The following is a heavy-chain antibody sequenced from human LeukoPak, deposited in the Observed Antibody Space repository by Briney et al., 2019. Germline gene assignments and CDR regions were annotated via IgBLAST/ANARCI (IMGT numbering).Heavy chain of an antibody. CDR3: ARDRNYDYVWGSYRYINWFDP. Sequence: PSETLSLTCAVYGGSFGGYYWSWIRQPPGKGLEWIGEINHSGSTNYNPSLKSRVTISVDTSKNQFSLKLSSVTAADTAVYYCARDRNYDYVWGSYRYINWFDPWGQGTLVTVSS. CDR1: GGSFGGYY. CDR2: INHSGST. V-gene: IGHV4-34*01. D-gene: IGHD3-16*02. J-gene: IGHJ5*02.